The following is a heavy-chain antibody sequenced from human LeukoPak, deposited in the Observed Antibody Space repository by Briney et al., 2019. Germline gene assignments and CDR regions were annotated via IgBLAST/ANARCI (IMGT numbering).Heavy chain of an antibody. CDR3: ARERWVVTAMEVCYYGMDV. Sequence: GGSLRLSCTASGFTFSYYWMSWVRQAPGKGLEWVANIKYDGSERYYVDSVKGRFTISRDNTKNTLYLQMNSLRAEDTAVYYCARERWVVTAMEVCYYGMDVWGQGTTVTVSS. J-gene: IGHJ6*02. CDR1: GFTFSYYW. CDR2: IKYDGSER. V-gene: IGHV3-7*01. D-gene: IGHD2-21*02.